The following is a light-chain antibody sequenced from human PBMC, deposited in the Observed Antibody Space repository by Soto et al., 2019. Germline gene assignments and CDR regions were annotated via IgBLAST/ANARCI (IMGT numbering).Light chain of an antibody. CDR2: GNS. CDR3: QSYDISLSGVV. J-gene: IGLJ2*01. Sequence: QSVLTQPPSVSGAPGQRVTLSCTGSSSNIGAGYDVHWYQQLPGTAPKLLIYGNSNRPSGVPDRFSGSKSGTSASLAITGLQAEDEADYYCQSYDISLSGVVFGGGTQLTVL. CDR1: SSNIGAGYD. V-gene: IGLV1-40*01.